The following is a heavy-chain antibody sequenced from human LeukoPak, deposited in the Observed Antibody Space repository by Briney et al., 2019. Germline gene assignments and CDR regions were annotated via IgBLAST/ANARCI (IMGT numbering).Heavy chain of an antibody. CDR3: ARQPYSYGIYYMDV. V-gene: IGHV4-59*08. Sequence: SETLSLTCTVAGASISSYYWSWIRQPPGKGLEWIGYIYYSGSTTYNPSLRSRVTISGDTSKNQFSLKVSSVTAADTAVYYCARQPYSYGIYYMDVWGKGTTVTVSS. D-gene: IGHD5-18*01. CDR1: GASISSYY. J-gene: IGHJ6*03. CDR2: IYYSGST.